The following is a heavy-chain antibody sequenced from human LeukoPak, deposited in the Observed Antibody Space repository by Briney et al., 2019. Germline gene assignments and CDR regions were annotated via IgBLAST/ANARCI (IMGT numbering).Heavy chain of an antibody. D-gene: IGHD1-1*01. CDR3: TKTLDWDVGYFDY. CDR1: GVIFDDYV. V-gene: IGHV3-9*01. Sequence: PGGSLRLSCAASGVIFDDYVIHWVRQAPGKGLEWVSGISWNSGRRAYADSVKGRFTISRDNAKNSLFLQMNSLRAEDTALYYCTKTLDWDVGYFDYWGQGTLVTVSS. CDR2: ISWNSGRR. J-gene: IGHJ4*02.